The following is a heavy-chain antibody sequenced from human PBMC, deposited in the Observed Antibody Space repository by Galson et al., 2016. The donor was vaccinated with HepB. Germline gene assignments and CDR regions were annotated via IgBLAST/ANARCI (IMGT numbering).Heavy chain of an antibody. J-gene: IGHJ4*01. CDR2: ISWNSANI. D-gene: IGHD3-10*01. Sequence: SLRLSCAASGFTFDDYAMHWVRQAPGKGLEWVSGISWNSANIDYASRVKGRFTISRDNAKHSLSLQMNSLRAEDTAFYHCAKDIRPGSGEESGFDYWGHGTLVSVSS. CDR3: AKDIRPGSGEESGFDY. CDR1: GFTFDDYA. V-gene: IGHV3-9*01.